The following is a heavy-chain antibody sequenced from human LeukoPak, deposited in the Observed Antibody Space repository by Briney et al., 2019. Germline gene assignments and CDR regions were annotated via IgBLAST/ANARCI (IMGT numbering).Heavy chain of an antibody. V-gene: IGHV4-39*06. Sequence: PSETLSLTCIVSGGSISGSNCHWGWIRQPPARGLEWVGNVHESGSAYYNSSLRSRTSISVDTSKNQFPLRLTAVTAADTAVYYCAREPNAWGQGILVTVSS. CDR2: VHESGSA. J-gene: IGHJ5*02. CDR1: GGSISGSNCH. CDR3: AREPNA.